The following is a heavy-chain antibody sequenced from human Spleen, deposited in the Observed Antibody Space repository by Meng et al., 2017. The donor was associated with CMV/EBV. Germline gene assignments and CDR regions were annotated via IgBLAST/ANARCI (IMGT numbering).Heavy chain of an antibody. CDR1: DGSISSGDYY. D-gene: IGHD3-3*01. CDR3: ARVRVRFTLNWFDP. CDR2: IYYSGST. J-gene: IGHJ5*02. Sequence: SDGSISSGDYYWSWLRQPPGKGLEWIGYIYYSGSTYYNPSLKSRVIISVDMSKNQFSLKLSSVTAADTAVYYCARVRVRFTLNWFDPWGQGTLVTVSS. V-gene: IGHV4-30-4*08.